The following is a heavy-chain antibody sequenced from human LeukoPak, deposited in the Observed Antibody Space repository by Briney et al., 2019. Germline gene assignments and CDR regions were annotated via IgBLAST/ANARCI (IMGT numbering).Heavy chain of an antibody. D-gene: IGHD1-26*01. CDR1: GYTFTGYY. V-gene: IGHV1-2*06. J-gene: IGHJ4*02. CDR2: INPNSGGT. Sequence: GASVKVSCKASGYTFTGYYMHWVRQAPGQGLEWMGRINPNSGGTNYAQKFQGRVTMTRDTSISTAYMELSRLRSGDTAVYYCARYSGSYYSANYFDYWGQGTLVTVSS. CDR3: ARYSGSYYSANYFDY.